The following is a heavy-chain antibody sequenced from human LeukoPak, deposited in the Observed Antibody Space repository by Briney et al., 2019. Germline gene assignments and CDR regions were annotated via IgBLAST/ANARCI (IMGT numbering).Heavy chain of an antibody. CDR1: GYTFTSYG. J-gene: IGHJ6*03. D-gene: IGHD6-13*01. V-gene: IGHV1-18*01. CDR2: ISAYNGNT. Sequence: ASVKVSCKASGYTFTSYGISWVRQAPGQGLEWMGWISAYNGNTNHAQKLQGRVTMTTDTSTSTAYMELRSLRSDDTAVYYCARVIAAAGRRYTYYYYYMDVWGKGTTVTISS. CDR3: ARVIAAAGRRYTYYYYYMDV.